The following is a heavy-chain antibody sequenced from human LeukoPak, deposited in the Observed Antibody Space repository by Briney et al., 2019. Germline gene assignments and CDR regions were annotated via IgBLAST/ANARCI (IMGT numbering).Heavy chain of an antibody. CDR3: ARVIPSSGVGYMDV. CDR1: GGSISSYY. Sequence: SETLSLTCTVSGGSISSYYWSWIRQPPGKGLEWIGYIYYSGSTNYNPSLKSRVTISVDTSKNQFSLKLSSVTAADTAVYYCARVIPSSGVGYMDVWGKGTTVTVSS. J-gene: IGHJ6*03. V-gene: IGHV4-59*08. CDR2: IYYSGST. D-gene: IGHD3-10*01.